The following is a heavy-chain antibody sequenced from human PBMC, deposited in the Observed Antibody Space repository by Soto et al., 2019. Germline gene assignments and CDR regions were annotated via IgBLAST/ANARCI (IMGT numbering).Heavy chain of an antibody. CDR3: AGDEGYYYSGVEV. CDR1: GGSIISYY. V-gene: IGHV4-4*07. Sequence: SETLSLTCAVSGGSIISYYWSWIRQTAGKGLEWIGRIYPSGNTNYNPSLKSRVTMSIDTSKNQLSLKLRSVTAADTAVYFCAGDEGYYYSGVEVWGQGTSVNVSS. CDR2: IYPSGNT. J-gene: IGHJ6*01.